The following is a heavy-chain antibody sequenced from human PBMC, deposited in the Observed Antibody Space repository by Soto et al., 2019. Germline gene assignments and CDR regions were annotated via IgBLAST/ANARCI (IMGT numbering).Heavy chain of an antibody. CDR3: ARRLGYCSGGSCYNWFDP. V-gene: IGHV4-59*08. CDR1: FGSVSSYY. Sequence: PSETLSLTCTVSFGSVSSYYWSWIRQPPGKGLEWIGYIYHSGTTSYNPSLKSRVTISVDTSKNQFSLKLSSVTAADTAVYYCARRLGYCSGGSCYNWFDPWGQGTLVTVSS. CDR2: IYHSGTT. D-gene: IGHD2-15*01. J-gene: IGHJ5*02.